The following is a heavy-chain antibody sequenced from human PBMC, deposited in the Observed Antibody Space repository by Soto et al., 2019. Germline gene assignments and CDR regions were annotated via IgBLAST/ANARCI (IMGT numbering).Heavy chain of an antibody. J-gene: IGHJ6*02. V-gene: IGHV3-48*02. CDR2: ISSSSSTI. D-gene: IGHD3-3*01. Sequence: GGSLRLSCAASGFTFSSYSMNWVRQAPGKGLEWVSYISSSSSTIYYADSVKGRFTISRDNAKNSLYLQMNSLRDEDTAVYYCAREADFWSGYWLPDSHGMDVWGQGTTVTVSS. CDR1: GFTFSSYS. CDR3: AREADFWSGYWLPDSHGMDV.